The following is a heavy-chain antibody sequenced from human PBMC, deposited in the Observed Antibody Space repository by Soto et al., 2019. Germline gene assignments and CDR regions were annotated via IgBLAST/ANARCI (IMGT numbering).Heavy chain of an antibody. CDR1: GFTFSSYA. CDR2: ISYDGSNK. Sequence: GGSLRLSCAASGFTFSSYAMHWVRQAPGKGLEWVAVISYDGSNKYYADSVKGRFTISRDNSKNTLYLQMNSLRAEDTAVYYCARVDHYGSGSYYNRFDYWGQGTLVTVSS. V-gene: IGHV3-30-3*01. D-gene: IGHD3-10*01. J-gene: IGHJ4*02. CDR3: ARVDHYGSGSYYNRFDY.